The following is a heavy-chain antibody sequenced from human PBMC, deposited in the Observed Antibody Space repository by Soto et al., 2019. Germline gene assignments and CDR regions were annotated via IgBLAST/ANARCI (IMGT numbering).Heavy chain of an antibody. V-gene: IGHV1-69*12. D-gene: IGHD2-2*01. CDR3: ARAREPGVPAAMGHYYGLDV. CDR1: GDTFSMSS. Sequence: QAQLVQSGAEVKKPGSSVKVSCKASGDTFSMSSISWVRQAPGQGLEWKGGIIPRYDYVKAKYAQKFQGRVTITADGSTNTACMELRRLTSEATAVYFCARAREPGVPAAMGHYYGLDVWGQGTTVTVSS. CDR2: IIPRYDYVKA. J-gene: IGHJ6*02.